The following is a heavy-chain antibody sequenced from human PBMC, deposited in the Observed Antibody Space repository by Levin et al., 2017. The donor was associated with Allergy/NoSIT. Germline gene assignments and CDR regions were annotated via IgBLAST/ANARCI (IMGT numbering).Heavy chain of an antibody. D-gene: IGHD3-10*01. CDR1: GFTFSSYA. Sequence: PGGSLRLSCAASGFTFSSYAMSWVRQAPGKGLEWVSGIVDSGTNTYYADSVKGRFTISRDNSKNTLNLQMNSLRAEDTASYYCTKDDLFDRGATYRYSGFDSWGQRTLVTVSS. CDR2: IVDSGTNT. J-gene: IGHJ4*02. V-gene: IGHV3-23*01. CDR3: TKDDLFDRGATYRYSGFDS.